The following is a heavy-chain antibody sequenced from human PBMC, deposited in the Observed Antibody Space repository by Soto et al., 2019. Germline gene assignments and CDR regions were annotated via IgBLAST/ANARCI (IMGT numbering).Heavy chain of an antibody. V-gene: IGHV3-49*03. CDR1: GFTFGDYA. CDR3: TRNDCIWGSYRFRDPFDY. CDR2: IRSKAYGGTT. Sequence: PGGSLRLSCTASGFTFGDYAMSWFRQAPGKGLEWVGFIRSKAYGGTTEYAASVKGRFTISRDDSKSIAYLQMNSLKTEDTAVYYCTRNDCIWGSYRFRDPFDYWGQGTLVTVSS. J-gene: IGHJ4*02. D-gene: IGHD3-16*02.